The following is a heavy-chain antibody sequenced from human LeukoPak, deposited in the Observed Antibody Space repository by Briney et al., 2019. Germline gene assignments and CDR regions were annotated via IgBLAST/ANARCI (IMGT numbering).Heavy chain of an antibody. CDR1: GFTFGSYW. V-gene: IGHV3-74*01. D-gene: IGHD2/OR15-2a*01. CDR3: ASSNRLDY. CDR2: INSDGSST. J-gene: IGHJ4*02. Sequence: GGSLRLSCAASGFTFGSYWMHWVRLVPGKGPVWFSRINSDGSSTSYADSVKGRFTISRDNAKNTLYLQMNSLRVEDTAVYYCASSNRLDYWGQGTLVTVSS.